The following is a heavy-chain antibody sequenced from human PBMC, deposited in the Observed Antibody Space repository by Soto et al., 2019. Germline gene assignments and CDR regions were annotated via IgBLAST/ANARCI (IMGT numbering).Heavy chain of an antibody. D-gene: IGHD3-22*01. Sequence: GASVKVSCKASGYTFTSYGISWVRQAPGQGLEWMGWISAYNGNTNYAQKLQGRVTMTTDTSTSTAHMELRSLRSDGTAVYYCARDYYDSSGYYPESEAFNDYWGQGTLVTVSS. CDR2: ISAYNGNT. V-gene: IGHV1-18*01. CDR3: ARDYYDSSGYYPESEAFNDY. J-gene: IGHJ4*02. CDR1: GYTFTSYG.